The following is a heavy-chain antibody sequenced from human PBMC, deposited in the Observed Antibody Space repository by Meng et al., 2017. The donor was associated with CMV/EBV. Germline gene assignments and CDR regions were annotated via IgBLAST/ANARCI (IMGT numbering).Heavy chain of an antibody. J-gene: IGHJ4*02. D-gene: IGHD3/OR15-3a*01. CDR2: ISGSGGST. CDR3: ARVGPRVTFVGFSFDF. CDR1: GFTFSSYA. Sequence: GESLKISCAASGFTFSSYAMSWVRQAPGKGLEWVSAISGSGGSTYYADSVKGRFTVSRDNVKNALYLQLNNVRAEDTALYYCARVGPRVTFVGFSFDFWGLGTLVTVSS. V-gene: IGHV3-23*01.